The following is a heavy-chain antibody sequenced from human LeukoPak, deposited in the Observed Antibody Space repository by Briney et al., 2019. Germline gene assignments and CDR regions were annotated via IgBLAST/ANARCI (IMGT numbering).Heavy chain of an antibody. V-gene: IGHV2-70*12. J-gene: IGHJ6*03. CDR3: AHSFPYYYYMDV. CDR1: GDSISSSKWW. Sequence: TLSLTCAVSGDSISSSKWWTWVRQPPGKALEWLARIDWDDDKYYSTSLKTRLTISKDTSKNQVVLTMTNMDPVDTATYYCAHSFPYYYYMDVWGQGTMVTVSS. CDR2: IDWDDDK.